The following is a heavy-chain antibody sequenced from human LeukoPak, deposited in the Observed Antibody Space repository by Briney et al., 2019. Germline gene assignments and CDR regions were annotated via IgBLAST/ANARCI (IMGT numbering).Heavy chain of an antibody. V-gene: IGHV3-30*02. Sequence: GGSLRLSCAASGFTFSSYGMHWVRQAPGKGLEWVAFIRYDGSNKYYADSVKGRFTISRDNSKNTLYLQMNSLRAEDTAVYYCAKDSATVTSDYYMDVWGKGTTVTVSS. J-gene: IGHJ6*03. CDR1: GFTFSSYG. CDR2: IRYDGSNK. CDR3: AKDSATVTSDYYMDV. D-gene: IGHD4-11*01.